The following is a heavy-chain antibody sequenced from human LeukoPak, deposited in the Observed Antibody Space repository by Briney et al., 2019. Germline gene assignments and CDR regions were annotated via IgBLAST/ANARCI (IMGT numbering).Heavy chain of an antibody. V-gene: IGHV4-39*01. D-gene: IGHD5-18*01. CDR1: GGSISSSSYY. Sequence: PSETLSLTCTVSGGSISSSSYYWDWIRQPPGKGLEWIGSIYYSGSTYYNPSHKSRVTISVDTSKNQFSLKLSSVTAADTAVYYCARLFADTAGYYFDYWGQGTLVTVSS. CDR2: IYYSGST. J-gene: IGHJ4*02. CDR3: ARLFADTAGYYFDY.